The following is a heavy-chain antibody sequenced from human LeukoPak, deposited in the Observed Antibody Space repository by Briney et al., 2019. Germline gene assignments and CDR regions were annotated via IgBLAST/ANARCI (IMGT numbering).Heavy chain of an antibody. D-gene: IGHD6-13*01. CDR3: ARDLVWDAFDI. Sequence: PSETLSLTCTVSSGSISSYYWSWIRQPPGKGLEWIGYIYYSGSTNYNPSLKSRVTISVDTSKNQFSLKLSSVITAATAVYYCARDLVWDAFDIWGQGTMVTVSS. V-gene: IGHV4-59*01. CDR1: SGSISSYY. J-gene: IGHJ3*02. CDR2: IYYSGST.